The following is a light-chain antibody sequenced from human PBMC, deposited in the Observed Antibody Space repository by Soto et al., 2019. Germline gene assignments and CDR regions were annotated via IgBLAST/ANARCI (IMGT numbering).Light chain of an antibody. CDR3: QSYDNALSAWV. V-gene: IGLV1-47*01. CDR2: RNN. Sequence: QSVLTQPPSASGTPGQSVTISCSGNSSDIGSNYVYWYQQFPGTAPKLLIYRNNQRPSGVPDRFSGSKSGTSASLAISGLRSEDEADYYCQSYDNALSAWVFGGGTKLTVL. J-gene: IGLJ3*02. CDR1: SSDIGSNY.